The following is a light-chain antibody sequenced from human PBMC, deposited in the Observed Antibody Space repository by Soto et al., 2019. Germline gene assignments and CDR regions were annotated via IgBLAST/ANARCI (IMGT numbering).Light chain of an antibody. J-gene: IGKJ1*01. CDR2: ATD. CDR1: QTITNY. CDR3: QQSYNTPQT. Sequence: DIQMTQSPSSLSASVGDRVTITCRASQTITNYLNWCQQQSGKAPKLLIYATDTLQSGVPSRFSGSGSGTDYTLTISSLQPEDFATYYCQQSYNTPQTFGQGTKVDI. V-gene: IGKV1-39*01.